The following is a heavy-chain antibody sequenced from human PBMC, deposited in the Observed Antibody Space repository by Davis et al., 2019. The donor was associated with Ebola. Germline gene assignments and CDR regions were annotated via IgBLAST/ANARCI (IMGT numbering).Heavy chain of an antibody. Sequence: ASVKVSCKVSGYTLTELSMHWVRQAPGKGPEWMGGFDPEDGETIYAQKFQGRVTMTEDTSTDTAYMELSRLRSDDTAVYYCAGVTYYYDSSGYYHEYFQHWGQGTLVTVSS. J-gene: IGHJ1*01. CDR3: AGVTYYYDSSGYYHEYFQH. CDR2: FDPEDGET. D-gene: IGHD3-22*01. V-gene: IGHV1-24*01. CDR1: GYTLTELS.